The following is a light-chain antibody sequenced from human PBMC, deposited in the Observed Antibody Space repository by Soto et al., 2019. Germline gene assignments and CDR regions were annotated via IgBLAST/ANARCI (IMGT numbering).Light chain of an antibody. J-gene: IGKJ5*01. CDR1: QDINNY. Sequence: DIQMTQSPSSLSASVGDRVTISCQASQDINNYLNWFQQKPGKAPKLLXYDVLNLETGVPSRFSGSGSGAYFTLTISSLQPEDIETYYCQQYDKLPITFGQGTRLEIK. V-gene: IGKV1-33*01. CDR3: QQYDKLPIT. CDR2: DVL.